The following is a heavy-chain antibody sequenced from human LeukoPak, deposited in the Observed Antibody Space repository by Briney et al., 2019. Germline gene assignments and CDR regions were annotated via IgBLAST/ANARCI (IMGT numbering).Heavy chain of an antibody. J-gene: IGHJ5*02. CDR2: ISGSAGST. D-gene: IGHD5-12*01. Sequence: GGSLRLSCAASGFNFGTYAMNWVRQAPGKGLEWVSSISGSAGSTYYADSVKGRFTISRDNSKNTLYLQMNSLRAEDTAVYYCAKDRDSGYPNWFDPWGQGTLVTVSS. CDR3: AKDRDSGYPNWFDP. V-gene: IGHV3-23*01. CDR1: GFNFGTYA.